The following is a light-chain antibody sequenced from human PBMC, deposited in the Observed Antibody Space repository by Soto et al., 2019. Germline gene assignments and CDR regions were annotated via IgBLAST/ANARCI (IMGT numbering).Light chain of an antibody. CDR1: QNIRNL. V-gene: IGKV1-5*01. Sequence: ENQLTQSPSTLSAAVGDSVTITCRASQNIRNLLAWYQQKPGKAPKPLIYDASTLKTGVPSRFSGSGSGSEFNFTITGLQPDDFATYFCQQYNTYSTFGQGNDWR. CDR3: QQYNTYST. CDR2: DAS. J-gene: IGKJ5*01.